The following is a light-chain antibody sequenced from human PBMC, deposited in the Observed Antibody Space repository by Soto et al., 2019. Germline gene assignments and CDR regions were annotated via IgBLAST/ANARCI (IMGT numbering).Light chain of an antibody. CDR2: DVS. V-gene: IGLV2-14*01. CDR1: TSDVGGYNY. CDR3: SLYTSSSTLV. J-gene: IGLJ2*01. Sequence: QSALTQPASVSGSPGQSITISCTGTTSDVGGYNYVSWYQQHPGKDPKLMIYDVSNRPSGVSNRFSGAMSGNTASLTICGLQAEEEADYYCSLYTSSSTLVFGGGTQLTVL.